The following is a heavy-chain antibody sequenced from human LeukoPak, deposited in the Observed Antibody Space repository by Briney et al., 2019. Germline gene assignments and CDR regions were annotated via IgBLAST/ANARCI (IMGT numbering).Heavy chain of an antibody. J-gene: IGHJ3*02. CDR2: ISGDGGST. Sequence: GGSLRRSCAASGFTFDDYAMHWVRQAPGKGLEWVSLISGDGGSTYYADSVKGRFTISRDNSKNSLYLQMNSLRTEDTALYYCAKDIRGYSYGYPDAFDIWGQGTMVTVSS. D-gene: IGHD5-18*01. CDR1: GFTFDDYA. CDR3: AKDIRGYSYGYPDAFDI. V-gene: IGHV3-43*02.